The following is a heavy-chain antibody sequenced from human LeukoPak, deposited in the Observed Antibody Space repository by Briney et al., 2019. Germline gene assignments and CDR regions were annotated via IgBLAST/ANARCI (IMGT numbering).Heavy chain of an antibody. D-gene: IGHD1-1*01. J-gene: IGHJ4*02. V-gene: IGHV3-21*01. CDR2: ISSSSSYI. CDR3: ARGWTGTTPEYFDY. Sequence: GGSLRLSCAASGFTFSSYSMNWVRQAPGKGLEWVSSISSSSSYIYYADSVKGRFTISRDNAKNSLYLQMNSLRAEDTAVYYCARGWTGTTPEYFDYWGQGTLVTVSS. CDR1: GFTFSSYS.